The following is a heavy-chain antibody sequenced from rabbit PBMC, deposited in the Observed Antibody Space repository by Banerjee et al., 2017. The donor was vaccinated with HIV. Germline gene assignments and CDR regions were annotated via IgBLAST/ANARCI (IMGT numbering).Heavy chain of an antibody. CDR1: GFSFSSYW. D-gene: IGHD4-1*01. CDR2: INTGSSGTT. Sequence: QEQLEESGGDLVKPEGSLTLTCTASGFSFSSYWMSWVRQAPGKGLEWIGYINTGSSGTTYYASWAKGRFTISKTSSTTVTLQMTSLTAADTATYFCARDLAGVIGWNFGLWGPGTLVTVS. V-gene: IGHV1S45*01. J-gene: IGHJ6*01. CDR3: ARDLAGVIGWNFGL.